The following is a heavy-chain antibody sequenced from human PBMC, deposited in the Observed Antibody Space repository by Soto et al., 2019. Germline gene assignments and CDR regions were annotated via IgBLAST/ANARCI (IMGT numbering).Heavy chain of an antibody. CDR1: GFTFSDAW. CDR3: TTDVPYSGGLNFDF. Sequence: GGSLRLSCAGSGFTFSDAWMNWVRQAPGKGLEWVGRIKSKTDGGTTDYAAPVKGRFTISRDDSKNMLYLQMSSLKTEDTAVYYCTTDVPYSGGLNFDFWGQGT. CDR2: IKSKTDGGTT. J-gene: IGHJ4*02. D-gene: IGHD2-15*01. V-gene: IGHV3-15*01.